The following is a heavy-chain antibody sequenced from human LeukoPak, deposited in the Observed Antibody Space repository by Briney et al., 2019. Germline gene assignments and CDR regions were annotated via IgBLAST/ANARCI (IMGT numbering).Heavy chain of an antibody. CDR1: GYIFTSYY. Sequence: ASVKVSCKASGYIFTSYYMHWVRQAPGQGLEWMGIINPSGGSTSYAQKFQGRVTMTRDMSTSTAYMELSSLRSEDTAVYYCARDLAITIFGVVTNYYYYMDVWGKGTTVTVSS. V-gene: IGHV1-46*01. CDR3: ARDLAITIFGVVTNYYYYMDV. CDR2: INPSGGST. J-gene: IGHJ6*03. D-gene: IGHD3-3*01.